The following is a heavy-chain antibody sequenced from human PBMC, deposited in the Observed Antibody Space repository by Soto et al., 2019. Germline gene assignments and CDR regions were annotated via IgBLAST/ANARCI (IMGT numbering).Heavy chain of an antibody. D-gene: IGHD1-26*01. V-gene: IGHV1-18*01. CDR3: ARLVGPTSSDNWFDP. Sequence: QVKLVQSGAEVRKPGASVKVSCKASGYTFFNYGITWVRQAPGQGLEWMGWVSGYNGHTNYAQKFEGRVTMTRDISTTTAYMELRNRRSDDTAVYYCARLVGPTSSDNWFDPWGQGTLVTVSS. CDR1: GYTFFNYG. CDR2: VSGYNGHT. J-gene: IGHJ5*02.